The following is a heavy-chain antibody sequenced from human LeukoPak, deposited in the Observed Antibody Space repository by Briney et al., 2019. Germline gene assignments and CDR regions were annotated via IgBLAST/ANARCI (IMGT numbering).Heavy chain of an antibody. CDR1: GGSISSYY. CDR3: AIDGGSYLFYWYFDL. J-gene: IGHJ2*01. CDR2: IYYSGST. D-gene: IGHD1-26*01. V-gene: IGHV4-59*01. Sequence: SETLSLTCTVSGGSISSYYWSWIRQPPGKGLEWIGYIYYSGSTNYNPSLKSRVTISVDTSKNQFSLKLSSVTAADTAVYYCAIDGGSYLFYWYFDLWGRGTLVTVSS.